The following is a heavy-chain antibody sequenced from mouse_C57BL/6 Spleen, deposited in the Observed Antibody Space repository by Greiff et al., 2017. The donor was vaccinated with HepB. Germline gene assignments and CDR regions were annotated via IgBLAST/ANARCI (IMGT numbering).Heavy chain of an antibody. D-gene: IGHD1-1*01. Sequence: QVQLQQSGPELVKPGASVKISCKASGYAFSSSWMNWVKQRPGKGLEWIGRIYPGDGDTNYNGKFTGKATLTADKSSSTAYMQLSSLTSEDSAVYFCARVPKYYGSSYGNFDYWGQGTTLTVSS. CDR3: ARVPKYYGSSYGNFDY. CDR2: IYPGDGDT. J-gene: IGHJ2*01. V-gene: IGHV1-82*01. CDR1: GYAFSSSW.